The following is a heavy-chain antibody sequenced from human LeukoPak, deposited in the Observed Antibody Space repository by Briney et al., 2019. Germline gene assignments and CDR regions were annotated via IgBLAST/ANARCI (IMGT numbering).Heavy chain of an antibody. V-gene: IGHV3-48*04. CDR1: GFTFSSYS. CDR3: ARVTMGLRFLEWLLPYAFDI. Sequence: GSLRLSCAASGFTFSSYSMNWVRQAPGKGLGWVSYISSSSSTIYYADSVKGRFTISRDNAKNSLYLQMNSLRAEDTAVYYCARVTMGLRFLEWLLPYAFDIWGQGTMVTVSS. D-gene: IGHD3-3*01. J-gene: IGHJ3*02. CDR2: ISSSSSTI.